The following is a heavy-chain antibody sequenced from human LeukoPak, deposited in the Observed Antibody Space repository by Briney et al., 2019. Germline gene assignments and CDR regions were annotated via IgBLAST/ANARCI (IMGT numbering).Heavy chain of an antibody. Sequence: SETLSLTCTVSGGSISSGDYYWSWIRQPPGKGLEWIGYIYYSGSTYYKPSLKSRVTISVDTSKNQFSLKLSSVTAGDTAVYYCARKYYYGSGPVGVWGQGTTVTVSS. CDR2: IYYSGST. CDR1: GGSISSGDYY. V-gene: IGHV4-30-4*01. D-gene: IGHD3-10*01. J-gene: IGHJ6*02. CDR3: ARKYYYGSGPVGV.